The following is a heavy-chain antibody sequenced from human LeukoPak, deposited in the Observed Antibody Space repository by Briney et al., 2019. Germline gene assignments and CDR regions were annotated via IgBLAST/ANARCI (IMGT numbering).Heavy chain of an antibody. CDR2: IYYSGST. V-gene: IGHV4-39*01. CDR3: ARLTAPKTDAFDI. Sequence: SETLSLTCTVSGGSISSSSYYWGWIRQPPGKGLEWIGSIYYSGSTYYNPSLKSRVTISVDTSKNQFSLKLSSVTAADTAVYYCARLTAPKTDAFDIWGQGTMVTVSS. CDR1: GGSISSSSYY. J-gene: IGHJ3*02.